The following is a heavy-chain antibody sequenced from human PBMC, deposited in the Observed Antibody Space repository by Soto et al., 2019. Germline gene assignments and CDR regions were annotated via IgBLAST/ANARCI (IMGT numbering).Heavy chain of an antibody. V-gene: IGHV4-39*01. CDR1: GASLSSSSYF. CDR3: ARRGTIMVSFDY. CDR2: IYSSGST. D-gene: IGHD3-10*01. J-gene: IGHJ4*02. Sequence: QLQLQESGPGLVKPSETLSLTCTVSGASLSSSSYFWGWIRQPPGKGLEWIGCIYSSGSTYYNPSLKSRVTLSVDTSKNQFSLKLSSVTAADTAVYYCARRGTIMVSFDYWGQGTLVTVSS.